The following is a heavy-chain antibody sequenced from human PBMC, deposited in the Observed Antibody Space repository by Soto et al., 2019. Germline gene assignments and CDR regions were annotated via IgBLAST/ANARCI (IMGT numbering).Heavy chain of an antibody. Sequence: GGSLRLSCEASGFIFTNFWMHWVRQVPGKGLVWVSRIDTSGSSTSYADSVKGRFTISRDNAKNTVSLQMNSLRAEDTGVYYCAKDSGYFDLGSQGSLVTVSS. D-gene: IGHD3-22*01. V-gene: IGHV3-74*01. J-gene: IGHJ4*02. CDR1: GFIFTNFW. CDR3: AKDSGYFDL. CDR2: IDTSGSST.